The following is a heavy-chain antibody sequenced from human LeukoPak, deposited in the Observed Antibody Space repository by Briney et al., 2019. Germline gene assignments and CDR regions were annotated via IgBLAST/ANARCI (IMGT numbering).Heavy chain of an antibody. Sequence: SETLCLTCSVSVDSITMYYWSWIRQPPRKGLEWIGYVDHTGGTNFTPSLNGRVSISRDTTKTLFSLRLRSVTAADTAVYFCARGRVSSSTWYSTYYNYFYMDVWGKGTTVTVSS. V-gene: IGHV4-59*01. D-gene: IGHD1-1*01. J-gene: IGHJ6*03. CDR3: ARGRVSSSTWYSTYYNYFYMDV. CDR1: VDSITMYY. CDR2: VDHTGGT.